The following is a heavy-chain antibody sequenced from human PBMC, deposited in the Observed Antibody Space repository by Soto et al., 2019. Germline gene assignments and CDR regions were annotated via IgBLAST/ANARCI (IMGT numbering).Heavy chain of an antibody. CDR1: GGSISSGGYS. J-gene: IGHJ4*02. V-gene: IGHV4-30-2*01. D-gene: IGHD1-7*01. CDR3: ARGGLITGTTSH. CDR2: IYHSGST. Sequence: SETLSLTCAVSGGSISSGGYSWSWIRQPPGKGLEWIGYIYHSGSTYYNPSLKSRVTISVYRSKNQFSLKLSSVTAADTAVYYCARGGLITGTTSHWGQGTLVTVSS.